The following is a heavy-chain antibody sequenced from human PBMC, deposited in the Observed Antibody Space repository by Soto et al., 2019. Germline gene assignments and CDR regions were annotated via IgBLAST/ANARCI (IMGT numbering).Heavy chain of an antibody. CDR1: GFTFSSYA. D-gene: IGHD3-10*01. CDR2: ISYDGSNK. V-gene: IGHV3-30-3*01. J-gene: IGHJ6*02. Sequence: PGGSLRLSCAASGFTFSSYAMHWVRQAPGKGLEWVAVISYDGSNKYYADSVKGRFTIPRDNSKNTLYLQMNSLRAEDTAVYYCARVGLLWFGERDYGMDVWGQGTTVTVSS. CDR3: ARVGLLWFGERDYGMDV.